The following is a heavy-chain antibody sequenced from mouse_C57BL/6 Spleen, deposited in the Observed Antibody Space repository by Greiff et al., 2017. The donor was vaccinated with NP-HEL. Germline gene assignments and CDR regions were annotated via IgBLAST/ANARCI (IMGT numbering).Heavy chain of an antibody. V-gene: IGHV2-9-1*01. D-gene: IGHD1-1*01. CDR2: IWTGGGT. Sequence: VMLVESGPGLVAPSQSLSITCTVSGFSLTSYAISWVRQPPGKGLEWLGVIWTGGGTNYNSALKSRLSISKDNSKSQVFLKMNSLQTDDTARYYCARAEYYGSSYYFDYWGQGTTLTVSS. J-gene: IGHJ2*01. CDR3: ARAEYYGSSYYFDY. CDR1: GFSLTSYA.